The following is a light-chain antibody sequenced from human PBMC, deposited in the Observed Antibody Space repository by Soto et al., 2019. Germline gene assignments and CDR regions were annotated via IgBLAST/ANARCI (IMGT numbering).Light chain of an antibody. J-gene: IGKJ4*01. CDR3: QQSDSTPPT. V-gene: IGKV3-11*01. CDR1: QSVGSY. CDR2: DAS. Sequence: EIVLTQSPATLSLSPGERATLSCRASQSVGSYLAWYQLKPGQAPRLLIYDASNRATGIPDRFSGSGSGTDFTLTISSLQPEDFATYYCQQSDSTPPTFGGGTKVDIK.